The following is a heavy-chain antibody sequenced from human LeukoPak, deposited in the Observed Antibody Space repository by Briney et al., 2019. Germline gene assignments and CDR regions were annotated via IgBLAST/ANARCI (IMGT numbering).Heavy chain of an antibody. CDR1: GITLSNYG. Sequence: GSLRLSCAVSGITLSNYGMSWVRQAPGKGLEWVAGISGSGGGRNYADSVKGRFTISRDNHMNTLYLQMKSLRAEDTAVYFCAKRGVVIRVILVGFHKEAYYFDSWGQGALVTVSS. V-gene: IGHV3-23*01. CDR2: ISGSGGGR. J-gene: IGHJ4*02. D-gene: IGHD3-22*01. CDR3: AKRGVVIRVILVGFHKEAYYFDS.